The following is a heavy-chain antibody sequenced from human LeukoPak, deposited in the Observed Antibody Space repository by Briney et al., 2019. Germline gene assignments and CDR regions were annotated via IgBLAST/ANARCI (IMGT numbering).Heavy chain of an antibody. CDR2: ISYDGSNK. V-gene: IGHV3-30-3*01. CDR3: ARDRSCGGGSCHSSNWFDP. J-gene: IGHJ5*02. CDR1: GFTFSSYA. D-gene: IGHD2-15*01. Sequence: PGGSLRLSCAASGFTFSSYAMHWVRQAPGKGLEWVAVISYDGSNKYYADSVKGRFTISRDNSKNTLYLQMNSLRSEDTAVYYCARDRSCGGGSCHSSNWFDPWGQGTLVTVSS.